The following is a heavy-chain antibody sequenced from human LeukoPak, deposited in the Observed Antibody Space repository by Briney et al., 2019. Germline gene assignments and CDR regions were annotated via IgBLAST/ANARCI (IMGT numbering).Heavy chain of an antibody. CDR2: IVVGSGNT. V-gene: IGHV1-58*02. D-gene: IGHD5-24*01. CDR1: GFTFTSSA. Sequence: ASVKVSCKASGFTFTSSAMQWVRQARGQRLEWIGWIVVGSGNTNYAQTFQERVTITRDMSTSTAYMELSSLRSEDTAVYYCAADIVEMATIRAFDIWGQGTMVTVSS. J-gene: IGHJ3*02. CDR3: AADIVEMATIRAFDI.